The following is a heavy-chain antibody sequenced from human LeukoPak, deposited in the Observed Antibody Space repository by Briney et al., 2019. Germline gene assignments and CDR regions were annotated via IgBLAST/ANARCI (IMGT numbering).Heavy chain of an antibody. CDR2: INHSGST. V-gene: IGHV4-34*01. CDR1: GGSFSGYY. CDR3: ARVEYSSGPDY. D-gene: IGHD6-19*01. J-gene: IGHJ4*02. Sequence: SETLSLTCAVYGGSFSGYYWSWIRQPPGKGLEWIGEINHSGSTNYSPSLKSRVTIPVDTSKNQFSLKLSSVTAADTAVYYCARVEYSSGPDYWGQGTLVTVSS.